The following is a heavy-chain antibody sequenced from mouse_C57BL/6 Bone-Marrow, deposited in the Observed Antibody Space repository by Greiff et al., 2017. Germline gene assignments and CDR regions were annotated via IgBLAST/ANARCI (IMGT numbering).Heavy chain of an antibody. CDR1: GFTFTDYY. CDR3: APPDYREGFDV. Sequence: EVQLQQSGAELVKPGASVKLSCAASGFTFTDYYMHWVKQRPGQGLEWIGRIVPEDGGTKYAPNFPGKAPITADTSSNTAYLQLSSLTSEDTAVFASAPPDYREGFDVGGTGTTVTVSS. V-gene: IGHV14-2*01. CDR2: IVPEDGGT. D-gene: IGHD2-13*01. J-gene: IGHJ1*03.